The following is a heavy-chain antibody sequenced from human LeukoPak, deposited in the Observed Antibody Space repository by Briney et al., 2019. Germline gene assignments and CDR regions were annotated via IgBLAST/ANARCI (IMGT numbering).Heavy chain of an antibody. CDR3: ASLWFGDGGGVFFDY. CDR2: INHSGST. V-gene: IGHV4-34*01. J-gene: IGHJ4*02. Sequence: SETLSLTCAVYGGSFSGYYWSWIRQPPGKGLEWIGEINHSGSTNYNPSLKSRVTISVDTSKNQFSLKLSSVTAADTAVYYCASLWFGDGGGVFFDYWGQGTLVTVSS. CDR1: GGSFSGYY. D-gene: IGHD3-10*01.